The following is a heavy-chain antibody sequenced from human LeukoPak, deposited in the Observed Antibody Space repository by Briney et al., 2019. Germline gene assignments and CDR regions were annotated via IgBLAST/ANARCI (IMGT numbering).Heavy chain of an antibody. CDR2: IYPGDSDI. D-gene: IGHD2-21*01. Sequence: GESLKISCKGSGYSFTSYWIGWVRQMPGKGLEWMGIIYPGDSDIRYSPSFQGQVTISADKSISTAYLQWSSLKASDSAIYYCARHLWAAGASGDVWGQGTTVTVSS. CDR1: GYSFTSYW. CDR3: ARHLWAAGASGDV. J-gene: IGHJ6*02. V-gene: IGHV5-51*01.